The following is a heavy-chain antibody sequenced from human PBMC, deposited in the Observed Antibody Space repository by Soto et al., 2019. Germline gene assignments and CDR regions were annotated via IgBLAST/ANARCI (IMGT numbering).Heavy chain of an antibody. CDR1: GGTFSSYA. Sequence: QVQLVQSGAEVKKPGSSVKVSCKASGGTFSSYAISWVRQAPGQGLEWMGGIIPIFGTANYAQKFQGRVTITADESTSTAYMELRSLRSEDTAVYYCARANESIAARPGEEDYYYYGMDVWGQGTTVTVSS. CDR2: IIPIFGTA. V-gene: IGHV1-69*01. CDR3: ARANESIAARPGEEDYYYYGMDV. J-gene: IGHJ6*02. D-gene: IGHD6-6*01.